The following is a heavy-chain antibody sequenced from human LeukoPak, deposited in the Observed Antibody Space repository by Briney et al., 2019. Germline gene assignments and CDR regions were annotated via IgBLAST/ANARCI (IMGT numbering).Heavy chain of an antibody. CDR3: ARDLVLGSGSYGQ. Sequence: GGSLRLSCAASGFTFSTYWMHWVRQAPGRGLVWVSRIHGDGTFTTSADSVKGRFTISRDNAQNMVYLQMNSLRVEDTAVYYCARDLVLGSGSYGQWGQGTLVTVSS. CDR1: GFTFSTYW. J-gene: IGHJ4*02. D-gene: IGHD3-10*01. CDR2: IHGDGTFT. V-gene: IGHV3-74*01.